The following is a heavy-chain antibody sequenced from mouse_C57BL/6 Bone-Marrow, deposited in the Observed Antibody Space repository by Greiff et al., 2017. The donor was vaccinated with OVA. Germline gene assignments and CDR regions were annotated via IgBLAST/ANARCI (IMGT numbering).Heavy chain of an antibody. Sequence: VQLQQPGAELVKPGASVKLSCKASGYTFTSYWMHWVKQRPGQGLEWIGMIHPNSGSTNYNEKFKSKATLTVDKSSSTAYMQLSSLTSEDSAVYYCALWVYGSSYDFDYWGQGTTLTVSS. CDR2: IHPNSGST. CDR3: ALWVYGSSYDFDY. CDR1: GYTFTSYW. D-gene: IGHD1-1*01. J-gene: IGHJ2*01. V-gene: IGHV1-64*01.